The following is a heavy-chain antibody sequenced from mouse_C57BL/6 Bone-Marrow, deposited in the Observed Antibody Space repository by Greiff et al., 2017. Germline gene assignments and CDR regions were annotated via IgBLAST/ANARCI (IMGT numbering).Heavy chain of an antibody. V-gene: IGHV1-64*01. Sequence: QVQLQQPGAELVKPGASVKLSCKASGYTFTSYWMHWVKQRPGQGLEWIGMIHPNSGSTNYNEKFKSKATLTVDKSSSTAYMQLSSLTSEDSAVYYCAKRGLLVLYYAMDYWGQGTSVTVSS. D-gene: IGHD3-3*01. CDR2: IHPNSGST. CDR1: GYTFTSYW. CDR3: AKRGLLVLYYAMDY. J-gene: IGHJ4*01.